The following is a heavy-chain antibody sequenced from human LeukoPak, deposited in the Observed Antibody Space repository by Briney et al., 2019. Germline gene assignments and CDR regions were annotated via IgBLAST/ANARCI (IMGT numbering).Heavy chain of an antibody. J-gene: IGHJ5*02. Sequence: ASVKVSCKASGYTFTSYAMHWVRQAPGQRLEWVGWINAGNGNTKYSQKFQGRVTITRDTSASTAYMELSSLRSEDTAVYYCARDWLGDYGDRRGNWFDPWGQGTLVTVSS. V-gene: IGHV1-3*01. CDR3: ARDWLGDYGDRRGNWFDP. D-gene: IGHD4-17*01. CDR2: INAGNGNT. CDR1: GYTFTSYA.